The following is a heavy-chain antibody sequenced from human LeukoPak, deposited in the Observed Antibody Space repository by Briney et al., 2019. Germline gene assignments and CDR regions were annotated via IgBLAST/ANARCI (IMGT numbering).Heavy chain of an antibody. CDR2: ISGSGGEI. Sequence: PGGSLRLSCAAPGFTFSIYAMNWVRQAPGEGPEWVSSISGSGGEIRYADSVKGRFTISRDNSQNTLYLRMNSLRVEDTAIYYCSKDLTTRSIGYFDYWGQGTLVTVSS. J-gene: IGHJ4*02. D-gene: IGHD1-1*01. V-gene: IGHV3-23*01. CDR1: GFTFSIYA. CDR3: SKDLTTRSIGYFDY.